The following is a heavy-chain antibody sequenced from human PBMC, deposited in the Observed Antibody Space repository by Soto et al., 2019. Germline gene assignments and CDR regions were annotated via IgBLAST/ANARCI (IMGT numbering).Heavy chain of an antibody. J-gene: IGHJ4*01. CDR2: IIPIFGTA. D-gene: IGHD3-9*01. CDR3: SRDQLTYPLTGYPAFDN. CDR1: GGTSGCRA. Sequence: SVEVSWEYCGGTSGCRASWWVQQANVKVLEWMGGIIPIFGTANYAQKFQGRVTITADKSTSTAYMELSSLRSEDTAVYYCSRDQLTYPLTGYPAFDNWGQGTLV. V-gene: IGHV1-69*06.